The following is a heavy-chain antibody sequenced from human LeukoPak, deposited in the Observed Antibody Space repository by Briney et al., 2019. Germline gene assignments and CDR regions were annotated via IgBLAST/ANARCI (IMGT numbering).Heavy chain of an antibody. CDR1: GYTFTSYG. V-gene: IGHV1-18*01. CDR2: VSTFNGNT. Sequence: ASVKVSCKASGYTFTSYGISWVRQAPGRGLEWMGWVSTFNGNTNYAQKFQGRVTMTTDTSTSTAYMELGSLRSEDTAVYYCARVAEGLWFGELFSSYYYYYMDVWGKGTTVTISS. D-gene: IGHD3-10*01. J-gene: IGHJ6*03. CDR3: ARVAEGLWFGELFSSYYYYYMDV.